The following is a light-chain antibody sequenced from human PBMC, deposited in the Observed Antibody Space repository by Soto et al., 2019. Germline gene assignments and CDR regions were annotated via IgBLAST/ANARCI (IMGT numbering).Light chain of an antibody. J-gene: IGKJ1*01. V-gene: IGKV3-15*01. CDR2: GAS. CDR1: QSVETF. Sequence: DIVMTQSPAILSVSPGERATLSCRASQSVETFLAWFQHKAGQAPRLLIYGASTRATGIPARFSGSGSGTEFTLTISSLQSEDFAVYYCQQYNNWPRTFGQGTKVDIK. CDR3: QQYNNWPRT.